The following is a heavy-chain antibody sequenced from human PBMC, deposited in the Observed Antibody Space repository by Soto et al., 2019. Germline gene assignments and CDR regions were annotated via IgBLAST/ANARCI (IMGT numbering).Heavy chain of an antibody. CDR2: IDPSDSYT. CDR3: ARPYCSGGSRYDENWFDP. D-gene: IGHD2-15*01. J-gene: IGHJ5*02. CDR1: GYSFTSYW. V-gene: IGHV5-10-1*01. Sequence: GESLKISCKGSGYSFTSYWISWVRQMPGKGLEWMGRIDPSDSYTNYSPSFQGHVTISADKSISTAYLQWSSLKASDTATYYCARPYCSGGSRYDENWFDPWGQGTLVTVSS.